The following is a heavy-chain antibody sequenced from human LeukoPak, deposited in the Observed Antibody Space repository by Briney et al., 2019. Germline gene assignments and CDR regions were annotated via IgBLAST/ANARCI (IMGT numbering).Heavy chain of an antibody. CDR3: ARHETTVVTPNYYYGMDV. V-gene: IGHV5-51*01. CDR2: IYPGDSDT. CDR1: GYSFTSYW. J-gene: IGHJ6*02. Sequence: GESLKISCKGSGYSFTSYWIGWVRQMPGKGLEWMGIIYPGDSDTRYSPSFQGQVTISADKSISTAYLQWSSLKASDTAMYYCARHETTVVTPNYYYGMDVWGQGTTVTVSS. D-gene: IGHD4-23*01.